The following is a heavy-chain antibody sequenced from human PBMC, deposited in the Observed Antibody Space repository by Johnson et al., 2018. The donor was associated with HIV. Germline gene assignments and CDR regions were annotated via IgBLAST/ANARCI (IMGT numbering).Heavy chain of an antibody. J-gene: IGHJ3*02. D-gene: IGHD3-10*01. Sequence: VQLVESGGGLVQPGGSLRLSCAASDFIVSSNYMRWVRQAPGKGLEWVSGINWNGETTGYADSVKGRFTISRDNAKNSLYLQMNSLRAEDTALYYCARGPLLWRAFDIWGQGTMVSVSS. V-gene: IGHV3-20*04. CDR3: ARGPLLWRAFDI. CDR2: INWNGETT. CDR1: DFIVSSNY.